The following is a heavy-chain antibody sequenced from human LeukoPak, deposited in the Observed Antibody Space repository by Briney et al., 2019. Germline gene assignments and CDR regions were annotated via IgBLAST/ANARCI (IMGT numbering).Heavy chain of an antibody. CDR2: ISYDGSNI. J-gene: IGHJ4*02. D-gene: IGHD3-10*01. V-gene: IGHV3-30-3*01. Sequence: GRSLRLSCAASGFTFSSYAMHWVRQAPGKGLEWLVVISYDGSNIYYADSVKDRFTISRDNSKNTLYLQVSSLRTEDTAVYYCARDTSRGPRPASSGDKTLRAWPLLEYWGQGTLVTVAS. CDR3: ARDTSRGPRPASSGDKTLRAWPLLEY. CDR1: GFTFSSYA.